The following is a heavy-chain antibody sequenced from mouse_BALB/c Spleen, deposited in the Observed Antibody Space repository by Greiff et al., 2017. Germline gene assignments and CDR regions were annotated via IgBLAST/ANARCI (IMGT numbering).Heavy chain of an antibody. J-gene: IGHJ4*01. Sequence: EVQLQESGAELVRPGALVKLSCKASGFNIKDYYMHWVKQRPEQGLEWIGWIDPENGNTIYDPKFQGKASITADTSSNTAYLQLSSLTSEDTAVYYCARSYYYYGSSIYYYAMDYWGQGTSVTVSS. CDR1: GFNIKDYY. CDR3: ARSYYYYGSSIYYYAMDY. D-gene: IGHD1-1*01. V-gene: IGHV14-1*02. CDR2: IDPENGNT.